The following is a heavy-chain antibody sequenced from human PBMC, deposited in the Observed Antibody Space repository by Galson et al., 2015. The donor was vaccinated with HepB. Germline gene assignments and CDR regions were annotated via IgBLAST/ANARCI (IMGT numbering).Heavy chain of an antibody. V-gene: IGHV3-30-3*01. CDR2: ISYDGSNK. D-gene: IGHD4-17*01. CDR1: GFTFSSYA. J-gene: IGHJ4*02. CDR3: ARSYGDYAVDY. Sequence: SLRLSCAASGFTFSSYAMHWVRQAPGKGLEWVAVISYDGSNKYYADSVKGRFTISRDNSKNTLYLQMNSLRAEDTAVYYCARSYGDYAVDYWGQGPLVTVSS.